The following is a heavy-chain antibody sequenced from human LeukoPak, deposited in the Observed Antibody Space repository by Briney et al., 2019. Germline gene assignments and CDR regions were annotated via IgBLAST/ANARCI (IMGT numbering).Heavy chain of an antibody. Sequence: GGSLRLSCAASGFTFSDYDMHWVRQATGKGLEWVSAIGSAGDTYYTGSVKGRFIISRENAKNYLYLQMNSLRAGDTAVYYCARVAKERVGGVYYFDYWGQGTLVTVSS. D-gene: IGHD1-1*01. CDR2: IGSAGDT. CDR1: GFTFSDYD. J-gene: IGHJ4*02. V-gene: IGHV3-13*01. CDR3: ARVAKERVGGVYYFDY.